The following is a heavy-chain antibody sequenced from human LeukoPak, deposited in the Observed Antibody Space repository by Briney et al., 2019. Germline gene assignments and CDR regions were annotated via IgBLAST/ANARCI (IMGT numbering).Heavy chain of an antibody. D-gene: IGHD3-10*01. CDR3: ARGFYSRLSLVRGVSGWDS. J-gene: IGHJ4*02. Sequence: SETLSLTCAVYGSSFSGNFWTWIRQPPGKGLEWVGEVNYNGAVFYNPSLNSRVTISVDTSKNQFSLRMNSVTAADTAVYYCARGFYSRLSLVRGVSGWDSRGQGTLVTVSS. CDR2: VNYNGAV. V-gene: IGHV4-34*01. CDR1: GSSFSGNF.